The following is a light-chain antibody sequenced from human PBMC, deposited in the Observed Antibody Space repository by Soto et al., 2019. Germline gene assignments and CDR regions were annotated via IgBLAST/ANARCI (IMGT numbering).Light chain of an antibody. V-gene: IGKV1-8*01. Sequence: IRITQSPSALSASQRHRVAITFRASQGISSYLAWYQQKPGKAPKLLIYAASTLQSGVPSRFSGSGSGTDFILAISCLQSEDFATYSCKQYYSYPLTFGGGTKVDIK. CDR1: QGISSY. CDR2: AAS. J-gene: IGKJ4*01. CDR3: KQYYSYPLT.